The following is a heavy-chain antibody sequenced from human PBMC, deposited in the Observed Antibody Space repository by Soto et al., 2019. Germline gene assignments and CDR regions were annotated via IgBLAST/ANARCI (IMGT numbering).Heavy chain of an antibody. CDR2: IHYSGNT. CDR1: GGSISSGGYY. Sequence: PSETLSLTCTVSGGSISSGGYYWTWIRQHPGKGLEWIGHIHYSGNTYYNPSLKSRVTMSVDTSKNQFTLKLSSVSAADTAVYYCARIRGYNYDPIYYWSQGTLVTVSS. V-gene: IGHV4-31*03. J-gene: IGHJ4*02. CDR3: ARIRGYNYDPIYY. D-gene: IGHD5-18*01.